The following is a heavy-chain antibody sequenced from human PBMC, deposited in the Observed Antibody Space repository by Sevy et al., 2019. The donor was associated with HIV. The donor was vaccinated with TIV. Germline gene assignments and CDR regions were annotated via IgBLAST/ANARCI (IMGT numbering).Heavy chain of an antibody. Sequence: GGSLRLSCAASGLTFSSYWMHWVRQAPGKGLVWVSRINGDGSSTSYADSLKSRFTISRDNAKNTLYLQMNSLRAEDTAVYYCVRQRGDTVVLPDVLPDYGMDVWGQGTTVTVSS. V-gene: IGHV3-74*01. CDR2: INGDGSST. CDR3: VRQRGDTVVLPDVLPDYGMDV. D-gene: IGHD2-2*01. CDR1: GLTFSSYW. J-gene: IGHJ6*02.